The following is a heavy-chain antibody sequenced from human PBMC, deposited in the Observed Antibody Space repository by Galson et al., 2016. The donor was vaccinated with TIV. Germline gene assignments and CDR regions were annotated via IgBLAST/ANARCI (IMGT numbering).Heavy chain of an antibody. CDR3: VKARGDGYGSPQYYYYGMDA. D-gene: IGHD5-24*01. CDR1: GFSFHDYG. J-gene: IGHJ6*02. CDR2: ISSNSIYL. Sequence: SLRLSCAASGFSFHDYGMHWVRQAPGKGLEWVSGISSNSIYLGYANSVKGRFTISRDNAKNTLFLQMNSLRPEDTALYYCVKARGDGYGSPQYYYYGMDAWGQGASVTVSS. V-gene: IGHV3-9*01.